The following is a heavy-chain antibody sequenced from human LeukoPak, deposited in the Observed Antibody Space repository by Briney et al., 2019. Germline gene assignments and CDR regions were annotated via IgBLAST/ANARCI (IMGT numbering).Heavy chain of an antibody. CDR3: ATAGFAGTAAATFDY. CDR2: FDPEDGET. J-gene: IGHJ4*01. V-gene: IGHV1-24*01. D-gene: IGHD6-13*01. Sequence: ASVKVSCKVSGYTLTELSMHWVRQAPGKGLEWMGGFDPEDGETIYAQKFQGRVTMTEDTSTDTAYMELRSLRSEDTGVYYCATAGFAGTAAATFDYWGPRTLVTVSS. CDR1: GYTLTELS.